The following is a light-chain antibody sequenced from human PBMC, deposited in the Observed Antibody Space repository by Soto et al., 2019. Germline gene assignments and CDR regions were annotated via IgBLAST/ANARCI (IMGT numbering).Light chain of an antibody. CDR3: QQSFSTLLIS. V-gene: IGKV1-39*01. CDR2: AAS. J-gene: IGKJ5*01. CDR1: QNINTY. Sequence: DIQMTQSPSSLAASIGDGVTITCRASQNINTYLNWYQQKPGKAPKLLISAASNLQSGGPSRFXGSGSRTDFTLTISGLQPEDFATYYCQQSFSTLLISFGQGTRLEIK.